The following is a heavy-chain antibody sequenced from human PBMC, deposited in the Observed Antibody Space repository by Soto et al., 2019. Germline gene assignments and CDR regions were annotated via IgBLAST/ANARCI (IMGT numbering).Heavy chain of an antibody. CDR3: ATVDRSVALVGWFDT. CDR2: IIPVSGTA. D-gene: IGHD2-8*02. Sequence: VHLEQSGAEVKKPGSSVKVSCKFSGGTFSSSVIIWVRQAPGQGLEWMGGIIPVSGTANYAQKFHGRVTISADAAPNSAYMELSRVRFDDTAVYYCATVDRSVALVGWFDTWGQGPLVTVSS. CDR1: GGTFSSSV. V-gene: IGHV1-69*01. J-gene: IGHJ5*02.